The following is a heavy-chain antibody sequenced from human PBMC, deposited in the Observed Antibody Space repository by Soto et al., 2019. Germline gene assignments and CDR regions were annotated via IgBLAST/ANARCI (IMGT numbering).Heavy chain of an antibody. J-gene: IGHJ2*01. Sequence: SETLSLTCTVSGGSISSYYWSWIRQPPGKGLEWIGYIYYSGSTNYNPSLKSRVTISVDTSKNQFSLKLSSVTAADTAVYYCARDCGGDCDSPWYFDLWGRGTLVT. CDR2: IYYSGST. CDR3: ARDCGGDCDSPWYFDL. CDR1: GGSISSYY. D-gene: IGHD2-21*02. V-gene: IGHV4-59*01.